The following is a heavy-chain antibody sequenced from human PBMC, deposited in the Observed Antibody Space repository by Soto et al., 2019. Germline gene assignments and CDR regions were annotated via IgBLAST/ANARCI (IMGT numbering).Heavy chain of an antibody. J-gene: IGHJ5*02. Sequence: SETLSLTCTVFGGSIDSCYWSWMRQAPGKGLEWIGHISDSGTTNYNPSLGSRVTISVDTSRKSFSLKLSSVTAADTAVYFCARDRWMSRANWFDPWGPGTLVTVSS. CDR1: GGSIDSCY. V-gene: IGHV4-59*12. D-gene: IGHD2-2*03. CDR2: ISDSGTT. CDR3: ARDRWMSRANWFDP.